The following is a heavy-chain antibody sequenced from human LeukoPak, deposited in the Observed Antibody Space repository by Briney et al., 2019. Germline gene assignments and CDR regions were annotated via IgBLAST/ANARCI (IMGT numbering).Heavy chain of an antibody. J-gene: IGHJ4*02. Sequence: SETLSLTCAVYGGSFSGYYWSWIRRPPGKGLEWIGEINHSGSTNYNPSLKSRVTISVDTSKNQFSLKLSSVTAADTAVYYCARDPLPRDSSGYYLDYWGQGTLVTVSS. V-gene: IGHV4-34*01. CDR3: ARDPLPRDSSGYYLDY. CDR2: INHSGST. D-gene: IGHD3-22*01. CDR1: GGSFSGYY.